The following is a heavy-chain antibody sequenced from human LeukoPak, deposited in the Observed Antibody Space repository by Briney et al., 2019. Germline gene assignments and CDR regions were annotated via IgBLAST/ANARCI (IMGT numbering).Heavy chain of an antibody. D-gene: IGHD6-13*01. CDR3: ASIAAAGTGVAYYYYGMDV. CDR1: GYTFTSYG. J-gene: IGHJ6*02. CDR2: ISAYNGNT. V-gene: IGHV1-18*01. Sequence: ASVKVSCKASGYTFTSYGISWVRQAPGQGLEWMGWISAYNGNTNYAQKLQGRATMTTDTSTSTAYMELRSLRSDDTAVYYCASIAAAGTGVAYYYYGMDVWGQGTTVTVSS.